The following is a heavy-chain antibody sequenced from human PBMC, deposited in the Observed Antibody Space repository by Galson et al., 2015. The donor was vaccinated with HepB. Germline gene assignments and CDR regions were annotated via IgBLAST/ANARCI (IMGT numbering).Heavy chain of an antibody. V-gene: IGHV4-31*03. CDR3: ARGHGGAKIGLWFDP. CDR1: GGSINRGDYY. Sequence: TLSLTCTVSGGSINRGDYYWSWIRQHPGKGLEWIGYIYYTGSAYYKPSLKSRVTMSVDTSKNHFSLKLSSVTAADTAVYYCARGHGGAKIGLWFDPWGQGTLVTVSS. CDR2: IYYTGSA. J-gene: IGHJ5*02. D-gene: IGHD4-23*01.